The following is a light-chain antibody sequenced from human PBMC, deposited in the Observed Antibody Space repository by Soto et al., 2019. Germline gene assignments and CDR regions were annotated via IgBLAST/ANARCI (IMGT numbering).Light chain of an antibody. CDR2: EGS. V-gene: IGLV2-23*01. J-gene: IGLJ2*01. CDR3: CSYVGSSASHVV. Sequence: QSVLTQPASVSGSPGQSITISCTGTSSDVGSYNLVSWYQQHTGKAPKLMIYEGSKRHSGVSNRFSGSKSGNTAAQTISGLHAEDAADYYCCSYVGSSASHVVFGGGTKLTVL. CDR1: SSDVGSYNL.